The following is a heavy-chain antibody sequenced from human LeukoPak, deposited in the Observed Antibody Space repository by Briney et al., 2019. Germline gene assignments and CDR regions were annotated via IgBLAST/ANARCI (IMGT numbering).Heavy chain of an antibody. CDR2: SIPIFRTA. J-gene: IGHJ6*02. D-gene: IGHD3-22*01. CDR1: GGTXXXYA. CDR3: ARDGGLTMIVVAPYYYGMDV. V-gene: IGHV1-69*01. Sequence: XVSCXXSGGTXXXYAISWVRQAPGQGLEWMGGSIPIFRTANYAQQFPGRVTIPADESTTTPYMELSSLRSEDTAAYYCARDGGLTMIVVAPYYYGMDVWGQGTTVTVSS.